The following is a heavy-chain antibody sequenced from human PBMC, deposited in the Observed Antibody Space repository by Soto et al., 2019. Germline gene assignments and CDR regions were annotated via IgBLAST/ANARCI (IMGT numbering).Heavy chain of an antibody. D-gene: IGHD3-22*01. V-gene: IGHV4-39*01. CDR2: IYYSGST. CDR3: ARSPNSGYYDSSGYYPSRFDY. Sequence: SETLSLTCTVSGGSISSSSYYWGWIRQPPGKGLEWIGSIYYSGSTYYNPSLKSRVTISVDTSKNQFSLKLSSVTAADTAVYYCARSPNSGYYDSSGYYPSRFDYWGQGTLVTVSS. CDR1: GGSISSSSYY. J-gene: IGHJ4*02.